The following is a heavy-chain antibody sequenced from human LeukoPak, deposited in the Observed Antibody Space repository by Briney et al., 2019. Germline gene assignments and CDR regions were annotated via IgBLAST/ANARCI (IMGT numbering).Heavy chain of an antibody. Sequence: PSETLSLTCAVYGGSFSGYYWSWLRQPPGKGLEWIGEINHSGSTNYNPSLKSRVTISVDTSKNQFSLKLSSVTAADTAVYYCAREFTDGRPNDAFDIWGQGTMVTVSS. CDR3: AREFTDGRPNDAFDI. CDR2: INHSGST. D-gene: IGHD5-24*01. J-gene: IGHJ3*02. V-gene: IGHV4-34*01. CDR1: GGSFSGYY.